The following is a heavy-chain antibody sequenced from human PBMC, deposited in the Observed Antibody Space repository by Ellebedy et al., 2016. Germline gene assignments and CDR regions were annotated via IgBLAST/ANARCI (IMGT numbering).Heavy chain of an antibody. CDR1: GYSFTSYG. V-gene: IGHV1-18*01. CDR2: ISAYNGNT. D-gene: IGHD5-12*01. J-gene: IGHJ4*02. Sequence: ASVKVSXXASGYSFTSYGISWVRQAPGQGLEWMGWISAYNGNTNYAQKLQGRVTMTTDTSTSTAYMELRSLRSDDTAVYYCARDRSPRGYSGYDQGPWGQGTLVTVSS. CDR3: ARDRSPRGYSGYDQGP.